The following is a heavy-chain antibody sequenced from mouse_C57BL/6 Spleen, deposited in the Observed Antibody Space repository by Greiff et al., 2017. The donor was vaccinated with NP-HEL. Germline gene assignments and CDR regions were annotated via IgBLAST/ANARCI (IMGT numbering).Heavy chain of an antibody. J-gene: IGHJ2*01. CDR3: ARGGDYFDY. Sequence: VKLVESGAELARPGASVKLSCKASGYTFTSYGISWVKQRTGQGLEWIGEIYPRSGNTYYNEKFKGKAKLTADKSSSTAYMQLSSLTYEDSAVYYCARGGDYFDYWGQGTTLTVSS. V-gene: IGHV1-81*01. CDR1: GYTFTSYG. CDR2: IYPRSGNT.